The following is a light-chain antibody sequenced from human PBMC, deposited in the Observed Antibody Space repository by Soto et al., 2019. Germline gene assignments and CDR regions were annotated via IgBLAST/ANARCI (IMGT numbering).Light chain of an antibody. CDR1: QSVGSSH. J-gene: IGKJ1*01. Sequence: EIVLTQSPGTLSLSPGEIATLYFSASQSVGSSHLAWYQQKPGQAPRLLIYGASSRATGIPDRFSGSGSGTDFTLTISRLEPEDFAVYYCQQYGSAPWTFGQGTKVDIK. CDR3: QQYGSAPWT. V-gene: IGKV3-20*01. CDR2: GAS.